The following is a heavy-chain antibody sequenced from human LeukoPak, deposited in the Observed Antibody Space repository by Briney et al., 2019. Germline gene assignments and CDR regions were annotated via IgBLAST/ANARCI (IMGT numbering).Heavy chain of an antibody. V-gene: IGHV3-33*01. D-gene: IGHD5-12*01. Sequence: GGSLRLSCAASGFTFSRYGMHWVRQAPGKGLEWVAVIWYDGSNKYYADSVKGRFTISRDDSKNTLYLQMNSLRAEDTAIYYCARDHPFQGSNIVATIGDYWGQGTLVTVSS. CDR3: ARDHPFQGSNIVATIGDY. CDR1: GFTFSRYG. J-gene: IGHJ4*02. CDR2: IWYDGSNK.